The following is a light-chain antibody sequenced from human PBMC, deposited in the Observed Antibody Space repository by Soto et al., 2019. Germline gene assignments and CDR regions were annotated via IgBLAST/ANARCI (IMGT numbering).Light chain of an antibody. V-gene: IGKV1-17*01. CDR1: QAIRND. CDR2: GSS. Sequence: DIQMTQSPSSLSASVGDRVTITCRASQAIRNDLAWYQQKPGRAPKRLIYGSSSLQSGVPSRFSGSGSGTEFTLTISSLQPEDFATYYCQHYNSYSEAFGQGTKVELK. CDR3: QHYNSYSEA. J-gene: IGKJ1*01.